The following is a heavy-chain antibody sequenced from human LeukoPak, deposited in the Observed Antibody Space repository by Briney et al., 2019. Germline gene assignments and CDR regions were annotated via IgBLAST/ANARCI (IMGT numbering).Heavy chain of an antibody. CDR1: GFTFSSYW. D-gene: IGHD1-14*01. CDR2: ISSSGSTI. J-gene: IGHJ4*02. Sequence: GGSLRLSCAASGFTFSSYWMNWARQAPGKGLEWVSYISSSGSTIYYADSVKGRFTISRDNAKNSLYLQMNSLRAEDTAVYYCARFYGTAFDYWGQGTLVTVSS. V-gene: IGHV3-48*04. CDR3: ARFYGTAFDY.